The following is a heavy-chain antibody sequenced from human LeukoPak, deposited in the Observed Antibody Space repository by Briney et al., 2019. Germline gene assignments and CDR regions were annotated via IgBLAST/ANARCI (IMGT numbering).Heavy chain of an antibody. CDR2: ISAYNGNT. CDR1: GYTFTSYG. CDR3: ARGSGVIVVVPAAKRSRDAFDI. Sequence: ASVKVSCKASGYTFTSYGISWVRQAPGQGLAWMGWISAYNGNTNYAQKLQGRVTMTTDTSTSTAYMELRSLRSDDTAVYYCARGSGVIVVVPAAKRSRDAFDIWGQGTMVTVSS. V-gene: IGHV1-18*01. J-gene: IGHJ3*02. D-gene: IGHD2-2*01.